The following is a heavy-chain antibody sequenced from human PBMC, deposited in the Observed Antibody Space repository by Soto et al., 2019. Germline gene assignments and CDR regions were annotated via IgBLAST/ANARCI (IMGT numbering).Heavy chain of an antibody. CDR2: IYHSGST. Sequence: PSETLSLTCTVSGGSISSADYYWSWLRQPPGKGLEWIGYIYHSGSTNYNPSLKSRVTISVDKSKNQFSLKLSSVTAADTAVYYCARNPSIAAAGSAYGMDVWGQGTTVTVS. J-gene: IGHJ6*02. V-gene: IGHV4-30-4*01. CDR3: ARNPSIAAAGSAYGMDV. CDR1: GGSISSADYY. D-gene: IGHD6-13*01.